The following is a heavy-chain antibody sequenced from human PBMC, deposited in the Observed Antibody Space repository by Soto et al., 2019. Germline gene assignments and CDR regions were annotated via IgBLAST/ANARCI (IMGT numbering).Heavy chain of an antibody. Sequence: GGSLRLSCTASGFTFSSYWMSWVRQAPGKGLEWVANIKQDGSEKYYVDSVKGRFTISRDNAKNSLYLQMNSLRAEDTAVYYCARSIAARLNWFDPWGQGTLVTVSS. CDR2: IKQDGSEK. V-gene: IGHV3-7*01. CDR3: ARSIAARLNWFDP. D-gene: IGHD6-6*01. CDR1: GFTFSSYW. J-gene: IGHJ5*02.